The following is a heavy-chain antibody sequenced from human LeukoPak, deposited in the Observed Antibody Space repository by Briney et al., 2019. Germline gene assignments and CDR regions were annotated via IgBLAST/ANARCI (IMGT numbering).Heavy chain of an antibody. D-gene: IGHD3-10*01. Sequence: GGSLRLSCAASGFTFSSYGMHWVRQAPGKGPEWVAFIRYDGSNKYYADSVKGRFTISRDNSKNTLYLQMNSLRAEDTAVYYCAKGGGSGSSSFYYFDYWGQGTLVTVSS. J-gene: IGHJ4*02. V-gene: IGHV3-30*02. CDR2: IRYDGSNK. CDR3: AKGGGSGSSSFYYFDY. CDR1: GFTFSSYG.